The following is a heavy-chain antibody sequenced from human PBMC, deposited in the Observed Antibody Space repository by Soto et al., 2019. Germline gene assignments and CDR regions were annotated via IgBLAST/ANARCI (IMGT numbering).Heavy chain of an antibody. Sequence: QVQLVQSGAEVKKPGSSVKVSCKASGGTFSSYAISWVRQAPGQGLEWMGGIIPIFGTANYAQKFQGRVTITADESTSTADMELSSLRSEDTAVYYCAREVDGYNKPGGWFDYWGQGTLVTVSS. J-gene: IGHJ4*02. D-gene: IGHD5-12*01. CDR2: IIPIFGTA. CDR3: AREVDGYNKPGGWFDY. CDR1: GGTFSSYA. V-gene: IGHV1-69*01.